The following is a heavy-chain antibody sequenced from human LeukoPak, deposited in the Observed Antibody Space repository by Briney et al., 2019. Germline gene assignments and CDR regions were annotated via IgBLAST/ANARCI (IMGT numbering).Heavy chain of an antibody. J-gene: IGHJ4*02. CDR1: GFTFSSYG. D-gene: IGHD4-17*01. V-gene: IGHV3-23*01. Sequence: GGSLRLSCAASGFTFSSYGMSWVRQAPGKGLEWVSAISGSGGSTYYADSVKGRFTISRDNAKNSLYLQMNSLRAEDTAVYYCASGGDYGDYYFDYWGQGTPVTVSS. CDR3: ASGGDYGDYYFDY. CDR2: ISGSGGST.